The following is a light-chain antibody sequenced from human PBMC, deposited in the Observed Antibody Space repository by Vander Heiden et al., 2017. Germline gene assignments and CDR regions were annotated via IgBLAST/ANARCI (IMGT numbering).Light chain of an antibody. Sequence: SSELTHPPSVSVCPRQTAIITCSGKEFTDTHACWYRHQAAQSPLLVLYQEHKRPAGIPERFSAPNSANTATMTISGNQAVDEADYYSQECISSVGVFGGGTKLKVL. CDR1: EFTDTH. CDR3: QECISSVGV. V-gene: IGLV3-1*01. CDR2: QEH. J-gene: IGLJ3*02.